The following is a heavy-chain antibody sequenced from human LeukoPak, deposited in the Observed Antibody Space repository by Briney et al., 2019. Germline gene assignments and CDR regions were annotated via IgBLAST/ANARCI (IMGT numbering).Heavy chain of an antibody. CDR3: ARRGSIAARRYFDY. CDR2: IYYSGST. V-gene: IGHV4-39*01. J-gene: IGHJ4*02. Sequence: SETLSLTCTVSGGSISSSSYYWGWIRQPPGKGLEWIGSIYYSGSTYYSPSLKSRVTISVDTSKNQFSLKLSSVTAADTAVYYCARRGSIAARRYFDYWGQGTLVTVSS. D-gene: IGHD6-6*01. CDR1: GGSISSSSYY.